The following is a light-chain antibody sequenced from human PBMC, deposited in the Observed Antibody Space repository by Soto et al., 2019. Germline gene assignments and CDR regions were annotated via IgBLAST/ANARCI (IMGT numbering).Light chain of an antibody. CDR1: QSVSSN. J-gene: IGKJ2*01. V-gene: IGKV3-15*01. Sequence: EIVMTQSPATLSVSPGERATLSCRASQSVSSNLAWYQQKPGQAPRLLIYGASGRATGIPARFSGSGSGTEFNLTISSLQSEDFAVYYCQHYNNLPFTFGQGTKLVIK. CDR3: QHYNNLPFT. CDR2: GAS.